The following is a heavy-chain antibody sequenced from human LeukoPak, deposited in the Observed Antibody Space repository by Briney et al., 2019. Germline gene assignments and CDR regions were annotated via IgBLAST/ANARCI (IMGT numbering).Heavy chain of an antibody. Sequence: GGSLRLSCAASGFTFSSYAMHWVRQAPGKGLEWVAVISYDGSNKYYAVSVKGRFTISRDNSKNTLYLQMNSLRAEDTAVYYCARDPVWFGRGNWFDPWGQGTLVTVSS. CDR1: GFTFSSYA. CDR2: ISYDGSNK. D-gene: IGHD3-10*01. V-gene: IGHV3-30-3*01. CDR3: ARDPVWFGRGNWFDP. J-gene: IGHJ5*02.